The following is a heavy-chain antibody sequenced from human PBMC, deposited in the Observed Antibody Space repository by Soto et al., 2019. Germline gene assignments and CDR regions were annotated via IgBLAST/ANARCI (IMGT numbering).Heavy chain of an antibody. CDR3: ARDPDTYYDYICGSYPDR. V-gene: IGHV3-30*03. Sequence: QVQLVESGGGVVQPGRSLRLSCAASGFTFSTYGMHWVRQAPGKGLEWVAVISYDGSNKYYADSVKGRITISRDKSNNTLYLQMNSLRAEDTAVFYCARDPDTYYDYICGSYPDRWGQGTLVTVSS. D-gene: IGHD3-16*02. J-gene: IGHJ5*02. CDR1: GFTFSTYG. CDR2: ISYDGSNK.